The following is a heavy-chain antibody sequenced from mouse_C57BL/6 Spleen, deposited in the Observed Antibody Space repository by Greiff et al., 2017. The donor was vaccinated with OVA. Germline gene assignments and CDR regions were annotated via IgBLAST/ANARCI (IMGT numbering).Heavy chain of an antibody. D-gene: IGHD1-1*01. V-gene: IGHV5-9-1*02. J-gene: IGHJ4*01. CDR1: GFTFSSYA. Sequence: EVQVVESGEGLVKPGGSLKLSCAASGFTFSSYAMSWVRQTPEKRLEWVAYISSGGDYIYYADTVKGRFTISRDNARNTLYLQMSSLKSEDTAMYYCTRDAAYYYGNSEDAMDYWGQGTSVTVSS. CDR2: ISSGGDYI. CDR3: TRDAAYYYGNSEDAMDY.